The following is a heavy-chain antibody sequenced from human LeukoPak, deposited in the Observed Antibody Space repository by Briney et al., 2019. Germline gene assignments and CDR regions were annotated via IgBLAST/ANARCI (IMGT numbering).Heavy chain of an antibody. CDR2: IYYSGST. CDR3: ARDSGYSSGWGYYYGMDV. J-gene: IGHJ6*02. CDR1: GGSISSYY. V-gene: IGHV4-59*01. D-gene: IGHD6-19*01. Sequence: SETLSLTCTVSGGSISSYYWSWIRQPPGKGLEWIGYIYYSGSTNYNPSLKSRVTISVDTSKNQLSLKLSSVTAADTAVYYCARDSGYSSGWGYYYGMDVWGQGTTVTVSS.